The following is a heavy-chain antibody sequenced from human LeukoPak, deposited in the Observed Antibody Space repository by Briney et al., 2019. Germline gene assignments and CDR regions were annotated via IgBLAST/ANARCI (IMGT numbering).Heavy chain of an antibody. CDR3: VRGTGY. CDR2: ISSNGDNT. V-gene: IGHV3-64D*06. CDR1: GFTFSTYV. Sequence: HPAGSLRLSCSVSGFTFSTYVMHWVRQAPGKGMEYVSAISSNGDNTYYADSVKGRFTISRDNSKNTLYLQMSRLRADDTAVYYCVRGTGYWGQGTRVTVSS. J-gene: IGHJ4*02.